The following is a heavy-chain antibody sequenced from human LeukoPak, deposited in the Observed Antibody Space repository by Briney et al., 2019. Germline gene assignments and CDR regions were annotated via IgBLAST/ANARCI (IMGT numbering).Heavy chain of an antibody. D-gene: IGHD2-8*01. Sequence: SETLSLTCAVYGGSFSGYYWSWIRQPPGKRLEWIGEINHSGSTNYNPSLKSRVTISVDTSKNQFSLKLSSVTAADTAVYYCARGLFSAMVNDYWGQGTLVTVSS. V-gene: IGHV4-34*01. CDR3: ARGLFSAMVNDY. CDR2: INHSGST. CDR1: GGSFSGYY. J-gene: IGHJ4*02.